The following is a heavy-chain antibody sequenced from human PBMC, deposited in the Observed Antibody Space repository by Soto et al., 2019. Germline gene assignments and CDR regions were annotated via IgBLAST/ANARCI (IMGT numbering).Heavy chain of an antibody. D-gene: IGHD3-10*01. V-gene: IGHV3-9*01. J-gene: IGHJ6*02. CDR3: ANDMETGYNPYSDYGMDV. CDR1: GFNFNDYG. Sequence: EVQLVESGGDLVQPGRSLRLSCAASGFNFNDYGMHWVRQAPGKGLELVSSISWNSFSIGYADSVKGRFTISRDNAKNSLYWQMNSLRAEDTALYYCANDMETGYNPYSDYGMDVWGQGTTVTVSS. CDR2: ISWNSFSI.